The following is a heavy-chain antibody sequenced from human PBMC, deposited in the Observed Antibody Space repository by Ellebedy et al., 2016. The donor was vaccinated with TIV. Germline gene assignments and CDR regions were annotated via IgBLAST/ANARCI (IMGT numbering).Heavy chain of an antibody. J-gene: IGHJ6*02. CDR1: GGSISNYY. CDR3: ARELTTVTANAMDV. CDR2: IYISGT. V-gene: IGHV4-4*07. D-gene: IGHD4-17*01. Sequence: MPSETLSLTCTVSGGSISNYYWSWTRQSAGKGLEWIGRIYISGTNFHPSLKSRVTMSVDTSKNQISLNLRSVTAADTAVYYCARELTTVTANAMDVWGQGTTVIVSS.